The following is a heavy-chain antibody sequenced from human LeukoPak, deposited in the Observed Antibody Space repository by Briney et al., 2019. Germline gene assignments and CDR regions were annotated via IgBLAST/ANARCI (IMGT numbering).Heavy chain of an antibody. CDR1: GFTFSSYA. V-gene: IGHV3-23*01. Sequence: GGSLRLSCAASGFTFSSYAMSWVRQAPGKGLEWVSAISGSGGSTYYADSVKGRFTISRDNSKNTLYLQMNSLRAEDTAVYYCAKGPQATVTTYGAFAKYYFDYWGQGTLVTVSS. CDR3: AKGPQATVTTYGAFAKYYFDY. D-gene: IGHD4-17*01. CDR2: ISGSGGST. J-gene: IGHJ4*02.